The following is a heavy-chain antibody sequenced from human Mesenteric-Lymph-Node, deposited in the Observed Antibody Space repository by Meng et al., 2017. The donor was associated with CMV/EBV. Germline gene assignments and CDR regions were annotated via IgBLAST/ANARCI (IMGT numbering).Heavy chain of an antibody. D-gene: IGHD4-17*01. Sequence: SGVTFNNYVMHWVRQAPGKGLEWVAFLWFDGSSKYYADYVKGRFTVSRDNSKNTLYLHMNSLRADDTAVYYCARDPNDNGDYYFDYWGQGDLVTVSS. CDR1: GVTFNNYV. CDR3: ARDPNDNGDYYFDY. V-gene: IGHV3-33*01. CDR2: LWFDGSSK. J-gene: IGHJ4*02.